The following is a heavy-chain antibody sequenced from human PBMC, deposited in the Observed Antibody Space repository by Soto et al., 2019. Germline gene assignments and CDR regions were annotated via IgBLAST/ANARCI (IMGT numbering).Heavy chain of an antibody. CDR3: ARSQWFGELTYGMDV. D-gene: IGHD3-10*01. CDR2: IYPGDSDT. Sequence: GESLKISCKGSGYSFTSYWIGWVRQMPGKGLEWMGIIYPGDSDTRYSPSFQGQVTISADKSISTAYLQWSGLKASDTAMYYCARSQWFGELTYGMDVWGQGTTVTVSS. CDR1: GYSFTSYW. V-gene: IGHV5-51*01. J-gene: IGHJ6*02.